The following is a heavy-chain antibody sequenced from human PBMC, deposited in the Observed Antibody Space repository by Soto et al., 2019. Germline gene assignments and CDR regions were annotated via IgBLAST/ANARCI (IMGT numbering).Heavy chain of an antibody. Sequence: GGSLRLSCAASGFTFSDYYMSWIRQAPGKGLEWVSYISSSGSTIYYADSVKGRFTISRDNAKNSLYLQMNSLRAEDTAVYYCARDLQHYYDSGNNWFDPWGQGPLVTVSS. CDR3: ARDLQHYYDSGNNWFDP. CDR2: ISSSGSTI. CDR1: GFTFSDYY. D-gene: IGHD3-22*01. J-gene: IGHJ5*02. V-gene: IGHV3-11*01.